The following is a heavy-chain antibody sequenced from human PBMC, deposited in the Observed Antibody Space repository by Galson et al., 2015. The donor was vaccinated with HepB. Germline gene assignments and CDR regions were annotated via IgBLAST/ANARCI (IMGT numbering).Heavy chain of an antibody. CDR1: GFTFSSYG. J-gene: IGHJ3*02. V-gene: IGHV3-33*01. D-gene: IGHD3-3*01. CDR2: IWYDGSNK. Sequence: SLRLSCAASGFTFSSYGMHWVRQAPGKGLEWVAVIWYDGSNKYYADSVKGRFTISRDNSKNTLYLQMNSLRAEDTAVYYCARDAGYDFWSGYLDAFDIWGQGTMVTVSS. CDR3: ARDAGYDFWSGYLDAFDI.